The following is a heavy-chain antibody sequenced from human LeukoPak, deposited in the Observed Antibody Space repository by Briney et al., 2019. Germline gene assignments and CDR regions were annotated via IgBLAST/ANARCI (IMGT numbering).Heavy chain of an antibody. CDR1: GFTFSSYW. V-gene: IGHV3-7*01. D-gene: IGHD4-17*01. CDR3: ARVRVDYGDKWFDP. Sequence: GGSLRLSCAASGFTFSSYWMSWVRQAPGKGLEWVANIKQDGSEKYYVDSVKGRFTISRDNAKNSLYLQMNSLRAEDTAVYYCARVRVDYGDKWFDPWGQGTLVTVSS. CDR2: IKQDGSEK. J-gene: IGHJ5*02.